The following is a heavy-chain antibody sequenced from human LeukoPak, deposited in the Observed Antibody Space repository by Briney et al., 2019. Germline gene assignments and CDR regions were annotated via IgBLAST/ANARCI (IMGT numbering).Heavy chain of an antibody. CDR1: GFSLRTSGVG. CDR3: AHRLEIAAAGTSFDY. D-gene: IGHD6-13*01. CDR2: IYWDDDK. V-gene: IGHV2-5*02. Sequence: SGPTLVNPTQTLTLTCTFSGFSLRTSGVGVGWIRQPPGKALEWLALIYWDDDKRYSPSLKSRLTITKDTSKNQVVLTMTNMDPVDTATYYCAHRLEIAAAGTSFDYWGQGTLVTVSS. J-gene: IGHJ4*02.